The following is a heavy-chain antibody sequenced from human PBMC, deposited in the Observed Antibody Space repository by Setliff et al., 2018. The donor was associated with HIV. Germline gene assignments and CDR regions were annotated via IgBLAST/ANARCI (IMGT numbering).Heavy chain of an antibody. D-gene: IGHD6-19*01. Sequence: VASVKVSCKASGGTFSSHAISWVRQAPGQGLEWMGGIIPMFGTANYAQNFQGRVTITADESTSTAYMELSSLRSEDAAVYYCARSASGWYDYFDYWGQGALVTVSS. CDR3: ARSASGWYDYFDY. CDR2: IIPMFGTA. CDR1: GGTFSSHA. J-gene: IGHJ4*02. V-gene: IGHV1-69*13.